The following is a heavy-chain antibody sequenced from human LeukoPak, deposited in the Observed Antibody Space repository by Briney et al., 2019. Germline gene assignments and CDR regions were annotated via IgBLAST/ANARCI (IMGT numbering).Heavy chain of an antibody. V-gene: IGHV1-18*01. J-gene: IGHJ4*02. Sequence: GASVKVSCKASGGNFSNYAVNWVRQAPGQGLEWMGWISAYNGNTNYAQKLQGRVTMTTDTSTSTAYMELRSLRSDDTAVYYCARDRFEYYYGSGSPTELDFWGQGTLVTVSS. CDR2: ISAYNGNT. CDR1: GGNFSNYA. CDR3: ARDRFEYYYGSGSPTELDF. D-gene: IGHD3-10*01.